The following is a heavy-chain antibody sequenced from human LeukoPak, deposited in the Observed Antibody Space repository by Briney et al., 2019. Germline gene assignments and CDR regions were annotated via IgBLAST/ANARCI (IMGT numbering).Heavy chain of an antibody. V-gene: IGHV5-51*01. CDR1: GYSFTSYW. D-gene: IGHD3-22*01. CDR2: IYPGDSDT. J-gene: IGHJ4*02. CDR3: ARPATTYYYDSGGYNFDY. Sequence: GESLQISCKGSGYSFTSYWIGWVRPMPGKGLEWMGIIYPGDSDTRYSPSFQGQVTISADKSISTAYLQWSSLKASDTAMYYCARPATTYYYDSGGYNFDYWGQGTLVTVSS.